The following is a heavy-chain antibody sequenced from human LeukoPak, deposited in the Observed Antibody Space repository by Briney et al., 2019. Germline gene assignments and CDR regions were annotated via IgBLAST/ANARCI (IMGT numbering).Heavy chain of an antibody. J-gene: IGHJ4*02. V-gene: IGHV5-51*01. Sequence: GESLKIPCKGSGYSFTTYWIGWVRQMPGQGLEWMGIIYPGDADTRYSPSFQGQVTISADKSIGTAYLQWSSLKASDTAMYYCARTYCGGDCYYSYFAYWGQGTLVSASP. CDR3: ARTYCGGDCYYSYFAY. CDR2: IYPGDADT. CDR1: GYSFTTYW. D-gene: IGHD2-21*02.